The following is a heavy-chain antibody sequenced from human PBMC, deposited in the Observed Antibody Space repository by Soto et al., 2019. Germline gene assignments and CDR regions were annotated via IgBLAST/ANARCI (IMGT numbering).Heavy chain of an antibody. CDR2: ISYDGSNK. V-gene: IGHV3-30*04. CDR3: ARDTGDCSSASCWCYYYYGMDV. D-gene: IGHD2-2*01. Sequence: GGSLRLSCAASGFTFSSYAMHWVRQAPGKGLEWVAVISYDGSNKYYADSVKGRFTISRDNSKNTLYLQMNSLRAEDTAVYYCARDTGDCSSASCWCYYYYGMDVWGQGTTVTVSS. J-gene: IGHJ6*02. CDR1: GFTFSSYA.